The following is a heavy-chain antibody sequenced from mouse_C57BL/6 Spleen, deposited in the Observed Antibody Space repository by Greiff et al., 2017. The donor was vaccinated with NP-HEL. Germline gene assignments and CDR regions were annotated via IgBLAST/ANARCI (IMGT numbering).Heavy chain of an antibody. CDR3: AREGYYGSIDY. J-gene: IGHJ2*01. V-gene: IGHV1-26*01. Sequence: EVQLQQSGPELVKPGASVKISCKASGFTFTDYYMNWVKQCHGTSLEWIGVIKFNNGGTSYHQKFKGKATLTVDKSSSTAYMELRSLTSEDSAVYYCAREGYYGSIDYWGQGTTLTVSS. D-gene: IGHD1-1*01. CDR1: GFTFTDYY. CDR2: IKFNNGGT.